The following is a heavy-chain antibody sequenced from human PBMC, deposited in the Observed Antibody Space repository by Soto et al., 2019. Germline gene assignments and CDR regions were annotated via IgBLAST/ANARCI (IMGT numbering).Heavy chain of an antibody. J-gene: IGHJ2*01. V-gene: IGHV4-34*01. CDR2: INHSGST. CDR1: GGSFSGYY. CDR3: ARGDWYFDL. Sequence: QVQLQQWGAGLLKPSETLSLTCAVYGGSFSGYYWSWIRPPPGKGLEWMGEINHSGSTNYNPSLKSRVTISVDTSKNQFSLKLSSVTAADTAVYYCARGDWYFDLWGRGTLVTVSS.